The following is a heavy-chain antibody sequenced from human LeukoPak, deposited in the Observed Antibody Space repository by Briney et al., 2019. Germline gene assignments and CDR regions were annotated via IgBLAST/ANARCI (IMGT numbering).Heavy chain of an antibody. V-gene: IGHV3-11*01. CDR2: ISSSSNTI. D-gene: IGHD3-3*01. J-gene: IGHJ3*02. Sequence: GGSLRLSCAASGFTFRDYYMTWIRQAPGKGLEWVSYISSSSNTIYYTDSVKGRFTISRDISKNTLYLQMKSLRAGDTAVYYCAKDKTYDDFWSGHDAFDIWGQGTMVTVSS. CDR3: AKDKTYDDFWSGHDAFDI. CDR1: GFTFRDYY.